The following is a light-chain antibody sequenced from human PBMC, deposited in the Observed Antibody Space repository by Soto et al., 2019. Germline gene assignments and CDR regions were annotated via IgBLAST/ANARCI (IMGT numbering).Light chain of an antibody. CDR2: SNN. J-gene: IGLJ1*01. CDR1: SSNFGSNT. V-gene: IGLV1-44*01. CDR3: AAWDDSLNGRYV. Sequence: QSVLTQPPSASGTPGQRVTISCSGSSSNFGSNTVNWYQQLPGTAPKLLIYSNNQRPSGVPGRFSGSKSGTSASLAISGLQSEDEADYYCAAWDDSLNGRYVFGTGTKVTVL.